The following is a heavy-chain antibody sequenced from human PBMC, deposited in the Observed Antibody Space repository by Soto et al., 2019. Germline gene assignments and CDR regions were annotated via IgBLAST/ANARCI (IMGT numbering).Heavy chain of an antibody. CDR3: ARVQYSGYDFKLAFDN. CDR2: IHAGNGYT. J-gene: IGHJ3*02. Sequence: QVQLVQSGAQVKKPGASVKVSCKASGYTFDNYALHWVRQAPGRRLEWMGWIHAGNGYTKYSQSFQDRVTINRDTSASTGNMALSSLRSEDTAVYYCARVQYSGYDFKLAFDNWGQETMVTVSS. V-gene: IGHV1-3*01. D-gene: IGHD5-12*01. CDR1: GYTFDNYA.